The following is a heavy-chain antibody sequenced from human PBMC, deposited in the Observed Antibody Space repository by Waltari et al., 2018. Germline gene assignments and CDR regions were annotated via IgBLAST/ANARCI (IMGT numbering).Heavy chain of an antibody. D-gene: IGHD2-2*01. CDR3: ARHADRGPAICGFDS. Sequence: QLQLQESGPGLVKPSETLSLTCTFSGGSISGGHQFWDWIRQPPGEGLEWIGSISGSGNTNYNPSLRSRVTISVDTSKNQFSLKLSSVTAADTAVYFCARHADRGPAICGFDSWGQGTLVTVSS. CDR2: ISGSGNT. CDR1: GGSISGGHQF. J-gene: IGHJ5*01. V-gene: IGHV4-39*01.